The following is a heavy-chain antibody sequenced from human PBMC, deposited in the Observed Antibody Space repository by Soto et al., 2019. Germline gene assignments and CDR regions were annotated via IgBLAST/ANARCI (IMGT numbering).Heavy chain of an antibody. D-gene: IGHD6-13*01. CDR2: IIPIFGTA. CDR1: GGTFSSYA. J-gene: IGHJ6*02. Sequence: SVKVSCKASGGTFSSYAISWVRQAPGQGLEWMGGIIPIFGTANYAQKFQGRVTITADESTSTAYMELSSLRSEDTAVYYCARRMAAAGSYYYYGMDVWGQGTTVTVSS. CDR3: ARRMAAAGSYYYYGMDV. V-gene: IGHV1-69*13.